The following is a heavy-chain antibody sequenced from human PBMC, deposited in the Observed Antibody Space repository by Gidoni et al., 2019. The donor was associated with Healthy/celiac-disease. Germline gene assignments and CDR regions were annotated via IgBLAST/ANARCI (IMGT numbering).Heavy chain of an antibody. CDR1: GFTFSRYG. CDR3: AKDGGSSWYYFDY. D-gene: IGHD6-13*01. CDR2: ISYDGSNK. J-gene: IGHJ4*02. V-gene: IGHV3-30*18. Sequence: QVQLVESGGGVVQPGRSLRLSCAASGFTFSRYGMHWVRQAPGKGLEWVAVISYDGSNKYYADSVKGRFTISRDNSKNTLYLQMNSLRAEDTAVYYCAKDGGSSWYYFDYWGQGTLVTVSS.